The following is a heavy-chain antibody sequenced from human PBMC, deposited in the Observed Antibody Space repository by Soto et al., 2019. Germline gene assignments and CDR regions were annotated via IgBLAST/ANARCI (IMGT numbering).Heavy chain of an antibody. Sequence: ASVKVSCKVSGYTLTELSMHWVRQAPGKGLEWMGGFDPEDGETIYAQKFQGRVTMTEDTSTDTAYMELSSLRSEDTAVYYCAIPHIPWGSYLAPPLPWFDPWGQGTLVTVSS. D-gene: IGHD3-16*02. CDR3: AIPHIPWGSYLAPPLPWFDP. J-gene: IGHJ5*02. CDR1: GYTLTELS. V-gene: IGHV1-24*01. CDR2: FDPEDGET.